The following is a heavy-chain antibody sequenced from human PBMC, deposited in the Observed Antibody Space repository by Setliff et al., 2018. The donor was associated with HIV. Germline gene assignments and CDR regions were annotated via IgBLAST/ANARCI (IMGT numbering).Heavy chain of an antibody. J-gene: IGHJ6*03. V-gene: IGHV4-34*01. CDR1: GGSFSGYY. Sequence: LSLTCAVYGGSFSGYYWSWIRQPPGKGREWIGEINHDKTTNYNPSLKSGVTITVDTSKNQFSLTLNSVTAADTAVYYCARGSRQLTIFGVVVKTNYYFMDVCGKGTAVTVSS. CDR3: ARGSRQLTIFGVVVKTNYYFMDV. CDR2: INHDKTT. D-gene: IGHD3-3*01.